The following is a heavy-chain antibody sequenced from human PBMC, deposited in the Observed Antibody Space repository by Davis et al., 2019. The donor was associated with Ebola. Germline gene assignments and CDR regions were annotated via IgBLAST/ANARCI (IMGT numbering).Heavy chain of an antibody. Sequence: GESLKISCTASEFTFSTYWMHWVRQGPGKGLVWVSHINSDGSSISYADSVKGRFTVSRDNAKNTLYLQMNNLRAEDTAIYFCTADHIDAFHMWDQGTMVTVSS. V-gene: IGHV3-74*01. CDR2: INSDGSSI. J-gene: IGHJ3*02. CDR3: TADHIDAFHM. CDR1: EFTFSTYW. D-gene: IGHD2-21*01.